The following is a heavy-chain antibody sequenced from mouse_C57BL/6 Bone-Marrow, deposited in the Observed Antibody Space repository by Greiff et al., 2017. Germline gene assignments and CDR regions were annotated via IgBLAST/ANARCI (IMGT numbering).Heavy chain of an antibody. CDR1: GYTFTSYG. D-gene: IGHD1-1*01. CDR2: IYPRSGNT. V-gene: IGHV1-81*01. J-gene: IGHJ4*01. Sequence: QVQLQQSGAELARPGASVKLSCKASGYTFTSYGISWVKQRTGQGLEWIGEIYPRSGNTYYNEKFKGKATLTADKSSSTAYMVLRSLTSEDSAVYFCAGWVFITTVEDAMDYWGQGTSVTVSS. CDR3: AGWVFITTVEDAMDY.